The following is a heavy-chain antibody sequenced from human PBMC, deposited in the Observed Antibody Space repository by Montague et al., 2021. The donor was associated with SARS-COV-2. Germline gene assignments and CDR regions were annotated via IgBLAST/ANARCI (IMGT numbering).Heavy chain of an antibody. D-gene: IGHD3-10*01. V-gene: IGHV4-34*01. CDR3: ARGARQGYGFRLGSFDS. J-gene: IGHJ4*01. Sequence: SETLSLTCAVYGGSFSGYYRNWIRQPPGKGLEWIREINHSGSTNYNPSLKSRVTMSVDTSKNQFSLKLSSVTAADTAVYYCARGARQGYGFRLGSFDSWGQGTLVTVSS. CDR1: GGSFSGYY. CDR2: INHSGST.